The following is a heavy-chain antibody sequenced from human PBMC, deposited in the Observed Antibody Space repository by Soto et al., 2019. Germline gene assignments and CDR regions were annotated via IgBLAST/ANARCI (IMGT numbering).Heavy chain of an antibody. V-gene: IGHV1-18*04. J-gene: IGHJ5*02. CDR3: ARVWGSYRAPSGGAGFAP. D-gene: IGHD3-16*02. CDR1: GYTFTSNS. CDR2: ISAYNGET. Sequence: QVQLVQSGAELKKPGASVTVSCAASGYTFTSNSITWERQAPGQGLEWMGWISAYNGETSYAEKFQGRLTRTTDTSTSTAYMELRSLRSDDTAVYYCARVWGSYRAPSGGAGFAPWGQGTLVTVSS.